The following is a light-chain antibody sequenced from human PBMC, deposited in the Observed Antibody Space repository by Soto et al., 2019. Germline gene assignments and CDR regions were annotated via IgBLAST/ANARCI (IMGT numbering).Light chain of an antibody. V-gene: IGLV1-47*01. J-gene: IGLJ2*01. CDR3: AAWDDSLSGVV. Sequence: QLVLTQPPSASGTPGQRVTISCSGSSSNIGSNYVYWYQQLPGTAPKLLIYRNNQRPSGVPDRFSGSKSGTSASLAISGLRSEDEADYYCAAWDDSLSGVVFGGGIKLTVL. CDR2: RNN. CDR1: SSNIGSNY.